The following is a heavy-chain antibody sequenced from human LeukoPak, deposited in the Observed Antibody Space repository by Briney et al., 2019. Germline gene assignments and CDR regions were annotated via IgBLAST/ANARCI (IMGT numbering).Heavy chain of an antibody. D-gene: IGHD1-26*01. Sequence: SETLSLTCSVSGASISGGTYHWGWILQPPGKGLEWIGSNYYTGSTYDNPSLKSRVTISVDTSKNQFSLKLSSVTAADTAVYYCARRGGSGRAFDYWGQGTLVTVSS. V-gene: IGHV4-39*01. CDR2: NYYTGST. CDR3: ARRGGSGRAFDY. J-gene: IGHJ4*02. CDR1: GASISGGTYH.